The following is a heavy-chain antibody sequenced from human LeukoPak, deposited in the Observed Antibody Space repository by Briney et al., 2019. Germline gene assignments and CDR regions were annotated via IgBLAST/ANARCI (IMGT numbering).Heavy chain of an antibody. V-gene: IGHV1-2*02. Sequence: ASVNVSFKASGYTFTDYYMHWLRPAPGQGLEWMGWINPNSGGTNYAQKFQGGVTLNRDTSISTACMELSRLRSDDTAVYYCARDFKQQLLPWGQGTLVTVSS. J-gene: IGHJ5*02. CDR3: ARDFKQQLLP. CDR2: INPNSGGT. D-gene: IGHD6-13*01. CDR1: GYTFTDYY.